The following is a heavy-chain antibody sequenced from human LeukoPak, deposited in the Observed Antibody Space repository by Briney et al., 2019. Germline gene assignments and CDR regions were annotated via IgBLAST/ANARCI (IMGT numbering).Heavy chain of an antibody. CDR2: ISSSSSTI. J-gene: IGHJ4*02. CDR1: GFTFSSYS. V-gene: IGHV3-48*01. D-gene: IGHD2-8*01. CDR3: ATNMASCTNGVCSR. Sequence: RGSLRLSCAASGFTFSSYSMNWVRQAPGKGLEWVSYISSSSSTIYYADSVKGRFTISRDNAKNSLYLQMNSLRAEDTAVYYCATNMASCTNGVCSRWGQGTLVTVSS.